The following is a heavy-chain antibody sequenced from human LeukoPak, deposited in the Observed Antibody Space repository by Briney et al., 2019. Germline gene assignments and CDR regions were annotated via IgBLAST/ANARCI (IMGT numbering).Heavy chain of an antibody. D-gene: IGHD2-15*01. CDR2: IYYSGST. J-gene: IGHJ6*02. Sequence: PSETLSLTCTVSGGSISSYYWSWIRQPPGKGLEWIGYIYYSGSTNYNPSLKSRVTISVDTSKNQFSLKLSSVTAADTAVYYCARYGGCGLYGMDVWGQGPTVTVSS. V-gene: IGHV4-59*01. CDR3: ARYGGCGLYGMDV. CDR1: GGSISSYY.